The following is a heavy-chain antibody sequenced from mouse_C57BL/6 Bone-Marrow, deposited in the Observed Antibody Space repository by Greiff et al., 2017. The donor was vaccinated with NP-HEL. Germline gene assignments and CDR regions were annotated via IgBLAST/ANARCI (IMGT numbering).Heavy chain of an antibody. Sequence: EVKVVESGGGLVQPGGSMKLSCAASGFTFSDAWMDWVRQSPEKGLEWVAEIRNKANNHATYYAESVKGRFTISRDDSKSSVYLQMNSLRAEDTGIYYCTRPPYRLDAMDYWGQGTSVTVSS. CDR1: GFTFSDAW. D-gene: IGHD2-14*01. CDR3: TRPPYRLDAMDY. V-gene: IGHV6-6*01. J-gene: IGHJ4*01. CDR2: IRNKANNHAT.